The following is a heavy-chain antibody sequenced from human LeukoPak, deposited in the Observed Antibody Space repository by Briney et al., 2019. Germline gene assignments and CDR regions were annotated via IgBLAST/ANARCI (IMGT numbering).Heavy chain of an antibody. D-gene: IGHD6-19*01. CDR3: ARDLWGAAVAGSDY. CDR2: ISSSSSYI. J-gene: IGHJ4*02. CDR1: GFTFSSYS. V-gene: IGHV3-21*01. Sequence: PGGSLRLSCAASGFTFSSYSMNWVRQAPGKGLEWVSSISSSSSYIYYADSVKGRFTISRDNAKNSLYLQMNSLRAEDTAVYYCARDLWGAAVAGSDYWGQGTLVTVSS.